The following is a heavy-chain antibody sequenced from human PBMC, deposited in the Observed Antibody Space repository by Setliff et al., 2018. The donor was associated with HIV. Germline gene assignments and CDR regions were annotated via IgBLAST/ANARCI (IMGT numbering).Heavy chain of an antibody. D-gene: IGHD2-21*01. CDR1: GFTFSSYS. Sequence: GGSLRLSCAASGFTFSSYSMNWVRQAPGKGLEWVSSISSSSTYVYYADSVKGRFTVSRDNAKNSLFLHMNSLRAEDTAVYYCAKVGANCGHDCFPFYMDVWGKGTTVTVSS. CDR3: AKVGANCGHDCFPFYMDV. J-gene: IGHJ6*03. V-gene: IGHV3-21*01. CDR2: ISSSSTYV.